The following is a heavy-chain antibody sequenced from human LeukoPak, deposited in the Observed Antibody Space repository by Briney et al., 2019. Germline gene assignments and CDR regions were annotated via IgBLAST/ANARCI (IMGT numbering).Heavy chain of an antibody. Sequence: ASVKVSCKASGYTFTSYGISWVRLAPGQGLEWMGWISAYNGNTNYAQKLQGRVTMTTDTSTSTAYMELRSLRSDDTAVYYCARVPQARGVLWYSSSWYYFDYWGQGTLVTVSS. CDR2: ISAYNGNT. D-gene: IGHD6-13*01. V-gene: IGHV1-18*01. CDR1: GYTFTSYG. CDR3: ARVPQARGVLWYSSSWYYFDY. J-gene: IGHJ4*02.